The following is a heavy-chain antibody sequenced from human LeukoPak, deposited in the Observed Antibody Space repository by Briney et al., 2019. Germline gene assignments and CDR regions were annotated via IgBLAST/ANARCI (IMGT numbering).Heavy chain of an antibody. CDR2: INTNTGNP. CDR1: GGTFTSYA. D-gene: IGHD2-15*01. J-gene: IGHJ3*02. CDR3: ARVSYCSGGSCYEINAFDI. Sequence: ASVKVSCKASGGTFTSYAMNWVRQAPGQGLEWMGWINTNTGNPTYAQGFTGRFVFSLDTSVSTAYLQISSLKAEDTAVYYCARVSYCSGGSCYEINAFDIWGQGTMVTVSS. V-gene: IGHV7-4-1*02.